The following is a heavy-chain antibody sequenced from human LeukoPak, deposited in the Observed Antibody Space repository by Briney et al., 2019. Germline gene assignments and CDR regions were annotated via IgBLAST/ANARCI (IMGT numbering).Heavy chain of an antibody. J-gene: IGHJ5*02. CDR3: ARLLGEATIYDL. V-gene: IGHV3-7*01. D-gene: IGHD3-16*01. CDR2: INQDESRM. Sequence: PGGSLRLSCAGSGFTFNRHWMSWVRQAPGKGLEWVASINQDESRMHYVDSVKGRFIISRDNAKNLLSLQMNSLRAEDTAMYYCARLLGEATIYDLWGQGTLVTVSS. CDR1: GFTFNRHW.